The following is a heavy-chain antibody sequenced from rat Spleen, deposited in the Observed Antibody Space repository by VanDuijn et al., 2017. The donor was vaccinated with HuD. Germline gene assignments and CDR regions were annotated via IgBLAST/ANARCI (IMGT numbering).Heavy chain of an antibody. CDR3: ANGQLLFDY. D-gene: IGHD1-10*01. V-gene: IGHV5-58*01. CDR1: GFTFSSYW. Sequence: EVELVESGGGLVQPGRSLKFSCAASGFTFSSYWMYWIRQAPGKGLEWVSSINTDGGSTYYPDSVKCRFTSSRDNAENTVYLQMNSLRSEEKATYYCANGQLLFDYWGQGVMVTVSS. J-gene: IGHJ2*01. CDR2: INTDGGST.